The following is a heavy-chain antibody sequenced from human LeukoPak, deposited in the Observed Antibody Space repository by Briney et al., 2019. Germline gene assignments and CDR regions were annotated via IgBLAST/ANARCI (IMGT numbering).Heavy chain of an antibody. CDR2: FDPEDGET. D-gene: IGHD5-18*01. CDR3: ATVGYSYGYFFDY. V-gene: IGHV1-24*01. CDR1: GYTLTELS. J-gene: IGHJ4*02. Sequence: EASVKVSCKVSGYTLTELSMRWVRQAPGKGLEWMGGFDPEDGETIYAQKFQGRVTMTEDTSTDTAYMELSSLRSEDTAVYYCATVGYSYGYFFDYWGQGTLVTVSS.